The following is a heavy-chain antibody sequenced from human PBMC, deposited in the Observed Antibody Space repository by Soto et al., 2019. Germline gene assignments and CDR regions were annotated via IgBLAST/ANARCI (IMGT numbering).Heavy chain of an antibody. V-gene: IGHV1-69*01. J-gene: IGHJ6*02. CDR1: GGTFSIYA. Sequence: QVQLVQSGAEVKKPGSSVKVSCKASGGTFSIYAISWVRQAPGQGPEWMGGITPIFGTANYAQKFQGRVTITADESTNTAYMELSSLRSEDTAXXXXXREYNWNSIYYGMDVWGQGTTVTVXS. CDR2: ITPIFGTA. D-gene: IGHD1-7*01. CDR3: XREYNWNSIYYGMDV.